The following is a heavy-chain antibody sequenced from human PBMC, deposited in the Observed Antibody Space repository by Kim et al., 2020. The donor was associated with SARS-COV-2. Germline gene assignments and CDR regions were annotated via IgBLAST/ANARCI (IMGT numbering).Heavy chain of an antibody. Sequence: SVKVSCKASGGTFSSYAISWVRQAPGQGLEWMGGIIPIFGTANYAQKFQGRVTITADESTSTAYMELSSLRSEDTAVYYCAILPNKIAVVNYWGQGTLVTVSS. D-gene: IGHD6-19*01. J-gene: IGHJ4*02. V-gene: IGHV1-69*13. CDR1: GGTFSSYA. CDR2: IIPIFGTA. CDR3: AILPNKIAVVNY.